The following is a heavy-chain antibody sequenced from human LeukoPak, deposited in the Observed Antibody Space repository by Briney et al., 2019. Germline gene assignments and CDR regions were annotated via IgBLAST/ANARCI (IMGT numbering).Heavy chain of an antibody. J-gene: IGHJ4*02. CDR1: GYSFTRYW. CDR3: ARPYCSGGSCYLYYFDY. CDR2: IYPGDSDT. Sequence: GESLKISCKGSGYSFTRYWIGWVRQMSGKGLEWMGIIYPGDSDTRYSPSDQGQVTISVDKSISTAYLQWSSLKASDTAMYYCARPYCSGGSCYLYYFDYWGQGTLVTVSS. D-gene: IGHD2-15*01. V-gene: IGHV5-51*01.